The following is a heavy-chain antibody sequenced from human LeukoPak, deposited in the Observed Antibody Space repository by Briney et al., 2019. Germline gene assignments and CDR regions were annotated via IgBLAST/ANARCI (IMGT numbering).Heavy chain of an antibody. CDR3: ARDATNYYYYGMDV. CDR1: GFTVGSNY. CDR2: IYSGGST. D-gene: IGHD5-12*01. J-gene: IGHJ6*02. V-gene: IGHV3-53*01. Sequence: GGSLRLSCAASGFTVGSNYMSWVRQAPGKGLEWVSVIYSGGSTYYADSVKGRFTISRDNSKNTLYLQMNSLRAEDTAVYYCARDATNYYYYGMDVWGQGTTVTVSS.